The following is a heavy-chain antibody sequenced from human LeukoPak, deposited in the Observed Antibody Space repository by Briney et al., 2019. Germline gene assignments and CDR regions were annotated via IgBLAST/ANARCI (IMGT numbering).Heavy chain of an antibody. J-gene: IGHJ4*02. D-gene: IGHD6-13*01. CDR3: ARQPEYSSSWHDY. V-gene: IGHV5-51*01. CDR1: GYSLTSYW. CDR2: IYPGDSDT. Sequence: GESLKISCKGSGYSLTSYWIGWVRQLPGKGLEWMGIIYPGDSDTRYSPSFQGQVTISADKSISTAYLQWSSVKASDTAMYYCARQPEYSSSWHDYWGQGTLVTVSS.